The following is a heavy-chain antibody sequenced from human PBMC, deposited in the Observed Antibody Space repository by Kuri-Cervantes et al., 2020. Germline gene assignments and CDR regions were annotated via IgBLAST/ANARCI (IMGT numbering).Heavy chain of an antibody. Sequence: GESLKISCAASGFTFSSYAMHWVRRAPGKGLEWVAVISYDGSNKYYADSVKGRFTISRDNSKNTLYLQMNSLRAEDTAVYYCARDPGAYYYYYYMDVWGKGTTVTDSS. J-gene: IGHJ6*03. D-gene: IGHD1-14*01. CDR2: ISYDGSNK. V-gene: IGHV3-30*04. CDR1: GFTFSSYA. CDR3: ARDPGAYYYYYYMDV.